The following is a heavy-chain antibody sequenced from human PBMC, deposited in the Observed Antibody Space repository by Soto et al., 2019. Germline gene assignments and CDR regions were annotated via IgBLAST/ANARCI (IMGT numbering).Heavy chain of an antibody. CDR3: ARQARPSYDSSGYYYESDAFDI. CDR2: ISYDGSNK. Sequence: QVQLVESGGGVVQPGRSLRLSCAASGFTFSSYAMHWVRQAPGKGLEWVAVISYDGSNKNYADSVKGRFTISRDNSKNTLSLQMNRLRAEDTAVFYCARQARPSYDSSGYYYESDAFDIWGQGTMVTVSS. CDR1: GFTFSSYA. V-gene: IGHV3-30-3*01. J-gene: IGHJ3*02. D-gene: IGHD3-22*01.